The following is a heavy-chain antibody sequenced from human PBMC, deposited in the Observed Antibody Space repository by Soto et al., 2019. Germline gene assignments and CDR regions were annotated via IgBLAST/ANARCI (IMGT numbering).Heavy chain of an antibody. CDR1: GYSFTSYW. Sequence: GESLKISCKGSGYSFTSYWIGWVRQMPGKVLEWMGIIYPGDSDTRYSPSFQGQVTISADKSISTAYLQWSSLKASDTAMYYCARLWAPSYYDILTGYYPGPFDYWGQGXLVTVYS. D-gene: IGHD3-9*01. J-gene: IGHJ4*02. V-gene: IGHV5-51*01. CDR2: IYPGDSDT. CDR3: ARLWAPSYYDILTGYYPGPFDY.